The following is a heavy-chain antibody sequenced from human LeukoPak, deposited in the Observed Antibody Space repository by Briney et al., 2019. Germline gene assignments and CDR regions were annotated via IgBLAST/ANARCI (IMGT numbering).Heavy chain of an antibody. CDR2: ISYDGSNK. D-gene: IGHD6-13*01. Sequence: GGSLRLSCAASGFTFSSYAMHWVRQAPGKGLEWVAVISYDGSNKYYADSVKGRFTISRDNSKNTLYLQMNSLRAEDTAVYYCARPTKQQLPTGPFDPWGQGTPVTVSS. CDR3: ARPTKQQLPTGPFDP. V-gene: IGHV3-30-3*01. CDR1: GFTFSSYA. J-gene: IGHJ5*02.